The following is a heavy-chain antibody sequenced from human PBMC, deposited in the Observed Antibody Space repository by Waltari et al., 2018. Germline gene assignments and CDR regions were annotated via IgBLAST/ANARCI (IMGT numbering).Heavy chain of an antibody. D-gene: IGHD2-2*01. CDR3: ATWGFSSTWDHYFDY. Sequence: QVHLQESGPGLVKPSEPLSLTCAVSGYSTRSGCHWGWIRQPPGRGLEWIGNIFQSGNTYYNPSLKSRVSISLDKSKSQFSLKLNSVTAADTAVYYCATWGFSSTWDHYFDYWGQGILVTVSS. CDR1: GYSTRSGCH. V-gene: IGHV4-38-2*01. CDR2: IFQSGNT. J-gene: IGHJ4*02.